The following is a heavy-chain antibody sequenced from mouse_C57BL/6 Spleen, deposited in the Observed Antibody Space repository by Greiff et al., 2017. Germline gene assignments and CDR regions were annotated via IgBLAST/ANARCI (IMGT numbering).Heavy chain of an antibody. CDR3: ARYGDSSGYEGEVYFDY. D-gene: IGHD3-2*02. CDR1: GYTFTSYW. Sequence: QVQLQQPGAELVRPGSSVKLSCKASGYTFTSYWMHWVKQRPIQGLEWIGNIDPSDSETHYNQKFKDKATLTVDKSSSTAYMQLSSLTSEDSAVYYCARYGDSSGYEGEVYFDYWGQGTTLTVSS. CDR2: IDPSDSET. V-gene: IGHV1-52*01. J-gene: IGHJ2*01.